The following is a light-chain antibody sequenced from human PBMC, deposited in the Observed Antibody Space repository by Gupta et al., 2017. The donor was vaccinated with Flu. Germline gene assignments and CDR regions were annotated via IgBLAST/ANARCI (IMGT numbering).Light chain of an antibody. CDR3: QQDYNTPT. J-gene: IGKJ4*01. Sequence: DIVMTQSPDSLAVSLGERATINYKSSQNILYSSNNKNYLAWYQQKPGQPPKLLIYWASTRESGVPDRFRGSGSGTDFTLTISSLQAEDVAVYYCQQDYNTPTFGGGTKVEIK. V-gene: IGKV4-1*01. CDR1: QNILYSSNNKNY. CDR2: WAS.